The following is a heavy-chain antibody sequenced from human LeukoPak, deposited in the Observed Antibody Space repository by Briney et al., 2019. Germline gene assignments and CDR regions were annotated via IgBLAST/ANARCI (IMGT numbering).Heavy chain of an antibody. CDR2: IYPGDSDT. Sequence: GESLKISCKGSGYSFTSYWIGWVRQMPGKGLEWMGIIYPGDSDTSYSPSFQGRVTISTDKSIGTAYLQWSSLKASDTDIYFCARQGAAAGDSVDFYYYTDVWGKGTTVTVSS. D-gene: IGHD6-13*01. CDR1: GYSFTSYW. J-gene: IGHJ6*03. CDR3: ARQGAAAGDSVDFYYYTDV. V-gene: IGHV5-51*01.